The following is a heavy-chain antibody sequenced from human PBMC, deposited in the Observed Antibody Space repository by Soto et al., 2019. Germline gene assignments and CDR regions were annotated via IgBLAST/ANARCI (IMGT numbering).Heavy chain of an antibody. V-gene: IGHV4-4*02. CDR1: SGSISSSNW. Sequence: QVQLQAAGPGLVKPLGTLSLTCAVTSGSISSSNWWSWVRQPPGKGLEWIGEIYHSGSTNYHPSLKRRVTISVDKSKDHFSLKLSSVTAADTAVYYCARDISVRGISWFDPWGQGTLVTVSS. J-gene: IGHJ5*02. CDR3: ARDISVRGISWFDP. CDR2: IYHSGST. D-gene: IGHD3-3*02.